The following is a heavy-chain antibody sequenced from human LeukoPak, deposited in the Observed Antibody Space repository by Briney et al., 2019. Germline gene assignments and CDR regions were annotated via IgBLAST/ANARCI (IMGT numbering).Heavy chain of an antibody. CDR2: VSKSGGTM. CDR3: ATVVI. CDR1: GFTFCSYE. Sequence: PRGSPRLSCEASGFTFCSYETNWGRQAPGEGLEWVSYVSKSGGTMKNADSVKGRFTVSRDNANNSLYLQMNSLTAEDTAVYYCATVVIWGRGTMVTVSS. V-gene: IGHV3-48*03. J-gene: IGHJ3*02.